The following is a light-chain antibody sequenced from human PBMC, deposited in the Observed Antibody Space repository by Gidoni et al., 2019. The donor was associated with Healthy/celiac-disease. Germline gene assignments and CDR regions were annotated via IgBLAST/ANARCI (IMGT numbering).Light chain of an antibody. J-gene: IGKJ1*01. CDR2: GAS. CDR3: QQYKNWPRT. CDR1: QSVSSN. Sequence: DIVMTPSPATLSVSPGERATLSCRASQSVSSNVAWYQQKPGQAPRLLIYGASTRATGIPARFSGSGSGTEFTLTISSLQSEDFGVYYCQQYKNWPRTFGQGTKVEIK. V-gene: IGKV3-15*01.